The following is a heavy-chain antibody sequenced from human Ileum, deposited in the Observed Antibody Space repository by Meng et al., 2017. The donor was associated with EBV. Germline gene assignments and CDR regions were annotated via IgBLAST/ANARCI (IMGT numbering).Heavy chain of an antibody. CDR3: ARPIAAAGWFDP. V-gene: IGHV4-39*01. CDR1: GGPINSSSYY. CDR2: IYYSGRT. D-gene: IGHD6-13*01. Sequence: QLQQQGSGPGMGKPSESLSLTCTVSGGPINSSSYYWGWIRQPPGKGLEWIGSIYYSGRTYYNPSLKSRVTISVDTSKNQFSLKLSSVTAADTAVYYCARPIAAAGWFDPWGQGTLVTVSS. J-gene: IGHJ5*02.